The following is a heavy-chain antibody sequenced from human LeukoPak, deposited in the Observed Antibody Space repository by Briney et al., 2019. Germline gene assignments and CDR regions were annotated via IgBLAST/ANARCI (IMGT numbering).Heavy chain of an antibody. Sequence: ASVKVSCKASGYTFTSYDINWVRQATGQGLEWMGWMNPNSGNTGYAQKFQGRVTMTRNTSISTAYMELSSLRSEGTAVYYCARERKTYYYDSSGYYSSRRVDYWGQGTLVTVSS. CDR3: ARERKTYYYDSSGYYSSRRVDY. V-gene: IGHV1-8*01. CDR1: GYTFTSYD. CDR2: MNPNSGNT. J-gene: IGHJ4*02. D-gene: IGHD3-22*01.